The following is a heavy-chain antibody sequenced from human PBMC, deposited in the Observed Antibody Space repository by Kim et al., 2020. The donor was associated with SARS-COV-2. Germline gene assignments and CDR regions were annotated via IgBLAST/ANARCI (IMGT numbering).Heavy chain of an antibody. V-gene: IGHV3-11*03. CDR3: ARVDTAMVGYYYYGMDV. D-gene: IGHD5-18*01. CDR1: GFTFSDYY. CDR2: ISSSSSYT. J-gene: IGHJ6*02. Sequence: GGSLRLSCAASGFTFSDYYMSWIRQAPGKGLEWVSYISSSSSYTNYADSVKGRFTISRDNAKYSLYLQMNSLRAEDTAVYYCARVDTAMVGYYYYGMDVWGQGTTVTVSS.